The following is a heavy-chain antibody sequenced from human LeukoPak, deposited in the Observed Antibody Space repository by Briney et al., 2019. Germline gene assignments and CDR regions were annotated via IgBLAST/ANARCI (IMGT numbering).Heavy chain of an antibody. J-gene: IGHJ6*03. CDR1: GFTFSSYW. CDR2: IKQDGSEK. Sequence: GGSLRLSCAASGFTFSSYWMSWVRQAPGKGLEWVANIKQDGSEKYYVDSVKGRFTISRDNAKNSLYLQMNSLRAEDTAVYYCARLTGDIVVVPAAISSDYYYYCYMDVWGKGTTVTVSS. D-gene: IGHD2-2*02. CDR3: ARLTGDIVVVPAAISSDYYYYCYMDV. V-gene: IGHV3-7*01.